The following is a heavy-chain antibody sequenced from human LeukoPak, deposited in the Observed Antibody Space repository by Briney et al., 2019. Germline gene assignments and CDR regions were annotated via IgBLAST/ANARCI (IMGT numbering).Heavy chain of an antibody. Sequence: WGSLRLSSAASGFTFSSYSMNGVRQAPGKGLEWVSSISGSSSYIYYADSVKGRFTISRDNAKNSLYLQMNSLRAEDTAVYYCARDYYDSSGTPLGFDPWGQGTLVTVSS. CDR1: GFTFSSYS. D-gene: IGHD3-22*01. J-gene: IGHJ5*02. V-gene: IGHV3-21*01. CDR2: ISGSSSYI. CDR3: ARDYYDSSGTPLGFDP.